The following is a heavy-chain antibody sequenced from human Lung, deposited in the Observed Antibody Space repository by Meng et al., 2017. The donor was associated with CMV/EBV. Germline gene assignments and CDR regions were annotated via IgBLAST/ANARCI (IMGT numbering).Heavy chain of an antibody. CDR2: IYHSGST. J-gene: IGHJ4*02. CDR3: ASFPPPGKQWLVTDY. CDR1: VGSISSSNW. Sequence: QGQLQEAGPGRGKPSGTLALTCAVCVGSISSSNWWSWVRQPPGKGLEWIGEIYHSGSTNYNPSLKSRVTISVDKSKNQFSLKLSSMTAADTAVYYCASFPPPGKQWLVTDYWGQGTLVTVSS. V-gene: IGHV4-4*02. D-gene: IGHD6-19*01.